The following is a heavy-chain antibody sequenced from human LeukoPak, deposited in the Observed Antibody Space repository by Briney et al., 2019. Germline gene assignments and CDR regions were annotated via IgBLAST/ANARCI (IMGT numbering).Heavy chain of an antibody. V-gene: IGHV3-48*01. J-gene: IGHJ6*02. D-gene: IGHD3-10*01. CDR1: GFTFSSYS. Sequence: GGSLRLSCAASGFTFSSYSMNWVRQAPGKGLEWVSYISSSSSTIYYADSVKGRFTISRDNAKNLLYLQMNSLRAEDTAVYYCARSGITMVRGVIIGGDYYYYGMDVWGQGATVTVSS. CDR3: ARSGITMVRGVIIGGDYYYYGMDV. CDR2: ISSSSSTI.